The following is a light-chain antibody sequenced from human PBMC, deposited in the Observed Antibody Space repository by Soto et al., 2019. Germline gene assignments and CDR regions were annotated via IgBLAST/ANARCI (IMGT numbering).Light chain of an antibody. CDR2: EST. J-gene: IGLJ3*02. CDR1: GSALVNYNL. CDR3: GTWDKSLSAGV. Sequence: QSALTQPASVSGSPGQSITISCTGTGSALVNYNLVSWYQQPPGQAPRLVIYESTKRPSGIPDRFSGSKSGTSATLGITGLQTGDEADYYCGTWDKSLSAGVFGGGTKVTVL. V-gene: IGLV2-14*02.